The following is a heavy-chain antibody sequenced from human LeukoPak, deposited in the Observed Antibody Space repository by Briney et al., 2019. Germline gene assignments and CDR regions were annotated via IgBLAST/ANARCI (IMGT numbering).Heavy chain of an antibody. CDR3: ARGLFTVTTSPLVY. D-gene: IGHD4-17*01. CDR2: ISYDGSNK. CDR1: GFTFSSYA. J-gene: IGHJ4*02. V-gene: IGHV3-30*01. Sequence: PGRPLRLSCAASGFTFSSYAMHWVRQAPGKGLEWVAVISYDGSNKYYADSVKGRFTISRDNSKNTLYLQMNSLRAEDTAVYYCARGLFTVTTSPLVYWGQGTLVTVSS.